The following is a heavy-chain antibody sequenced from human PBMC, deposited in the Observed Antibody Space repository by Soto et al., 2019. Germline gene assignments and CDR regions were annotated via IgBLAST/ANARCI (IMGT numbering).Heavy chain of an antibody. J-gene: IGHJ3*02. D-gene: IGHD2-2*01. Sequence: GGSLRLSCAASGFTFSSYAMSWVRQAPGKGLEWVSAISGSGGSTYYADSVKGRFTISRDNSKNTLYLQMNSLRAEDTAVYYCAKRAIVVVPAAMWSAFDIWGQGTMVTVSS. CDR3: AKRAIVVVPAAMWSAFDI. CDR1: GFTFSSYA. CDR2: ISGSGGST. V-gene: IGHV3-23*01.